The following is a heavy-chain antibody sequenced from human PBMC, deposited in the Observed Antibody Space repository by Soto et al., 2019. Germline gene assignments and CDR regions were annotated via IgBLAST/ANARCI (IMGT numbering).Heavy chain of an antibody. V-gene: IGHV3-21*01. CDR3: ARDITIFGVVKAFYYCLDV. Sequence: EVQLVESGGGLVKPGGSLRLSCAASGFTFSSYGMNWVRQAPGKGLEWVSFISVGSSYIDYADSVKGRFTISRDNAKNALYMHMNSLSAEDTDVYYCARDITIFGVVKAFYYCLDVWGLGNTVTVSS. D-gene: IGHD3-3*01. CDR1: GFTFSSYG. J-gene: IGHJ6*04. CDR2: ISVGSSYI.